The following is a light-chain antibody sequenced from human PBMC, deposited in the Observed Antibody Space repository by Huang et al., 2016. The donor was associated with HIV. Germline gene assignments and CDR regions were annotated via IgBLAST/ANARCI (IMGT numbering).Light chain of an antibody. J-gene: IGKJ1*01. V-gene: IGKV3-15*01. Sequence: EIVMTQSPATLSLSPGERATLSCRASQRIGTNLAWYQQHPGQAPRLLIYGGSTRASGIPDRFSGSGSGTEFTLTIYSLQAEDFAVYYCQQYQVWPPATFGQGTRVEIK. CDR3: QQYQVWPPAT. CDR2: GGS. CDR1: QRIGTN.